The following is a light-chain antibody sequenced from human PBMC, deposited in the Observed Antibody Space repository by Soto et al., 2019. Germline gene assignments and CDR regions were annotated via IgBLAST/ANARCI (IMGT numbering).Light chain of an antibody. CDR2: KVS. CDR3: MQGTHWPLT. Sequence: DVVMTQSPLSLPVTLGQPASMSCRSSQSLVHSDGNTYLNWYQQRPGQSPRRLISKVSNRDSGVPDRFSGSGSGTNFTLKINRVEAEDVGVYYCMQGTHWPLTFGGGTKVEIK. V-gene: IGKV2-30*02. CDR1: QSLVHSDGNTY. J-gene: IGKJ4*01.